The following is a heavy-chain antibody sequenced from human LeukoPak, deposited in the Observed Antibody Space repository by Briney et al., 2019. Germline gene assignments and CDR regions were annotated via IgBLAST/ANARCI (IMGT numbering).Heavy chain of an antibody. CDR3: ARTYYYDSSGYFDY. CDR2: ISSRSSDI. CDR1: GFTLSSYR. D-gene: IGHD3-22*01. Sequence: GGSLRLSCAASGFTLSSYRINWVRQAPGKGLEWVSSISSRSSDIYYADSVKGRFTISRDNAKNSLYLQMNSLRAEDTAVYYCARTYYYDSSGYFDYWGQGTLVTVSS. J-gene: IGHJ4*02. V-gene: IGHV3-21*01.